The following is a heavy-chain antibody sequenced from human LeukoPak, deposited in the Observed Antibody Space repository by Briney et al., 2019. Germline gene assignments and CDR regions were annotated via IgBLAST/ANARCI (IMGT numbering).Heavy chain of an antibody. D-gene: IGHD1-14*01. CDR2: IHESGST. V-gene: IGHV4-4*02. J-gene: IGHJ4*02. CDR1: GDFISSSDW. CDR3: SSGGNHRLDF. Sequence: PSETLSLTCAVSGDFISSSDWWSWVRQAPGKGLEWIGEIHESGSTNCNPSLKSRVTISIDKSKNQVSLKLSSVTAADTAVYYCSSGGNHRLDFWGQGTLVTVSS.